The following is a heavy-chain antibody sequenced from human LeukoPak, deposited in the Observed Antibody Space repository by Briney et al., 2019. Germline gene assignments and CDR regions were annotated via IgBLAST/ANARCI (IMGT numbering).Heavy chain of an antibody. CDR1: GGTFSSYA. J-gene: IGHJ5*02. CDR2: IIPILGIA. Sequence: SVKVSCKASGGTFSSYAISWVRQAPGQGLEWMGRIIPILGIANYAQKFQGRVTITADKSTSTAYMELSSLRSEDTAVYYCARPYSTKIWFDPFDPWGQGTLVTVSS. V-gene: IGHV1-69*04. D-gene: IGHD3-10*01. CDR3: ARPYSTKIWFDPFDP.